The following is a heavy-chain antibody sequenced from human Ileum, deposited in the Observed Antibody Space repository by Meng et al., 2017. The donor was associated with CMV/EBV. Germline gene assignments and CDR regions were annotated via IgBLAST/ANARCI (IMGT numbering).Heavy chain of an antibody. CDR2: INHSGST. V-gene: IGHV4-34*01. D-gene: IGHD2-15*01. CDR3: ARGVAGGPFDY. J-gene: IGHJ4*02. Sequence: QVQLQQWCAGLLKPSETLSLTCAVYGGSFSGYYWSWIRQPPGKGLEWIGEINHSGSTNYNPSLKSRVTISVDTSKNQFFLKLSSVTAADTAVYYCARGVAGGPFDYWGQGTLVTVSS. CDR1: GGSFSGYY.